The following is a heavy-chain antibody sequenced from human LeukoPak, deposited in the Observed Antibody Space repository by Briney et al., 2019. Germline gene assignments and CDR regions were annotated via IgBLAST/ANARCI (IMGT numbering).Heavy chain of an antibody. Sequence: GESLKISCKGSGYTFSTYWIAWVRQMPEKGLEWMGIIYPGDSDTRYSPSFQGQVTISADKSISTAYLQWSSLKASDTAMYYCARPGGRQQLVDNWGQGTLVTVSS. D-gene: IGHD6-13*01. V-gene: IGHV5-51*01. CDR2: IYPGDSDT. J-gene: IGHJ4*02. CDR3: ARPGGRQQLVDN. CDR1: GYTFSTYW.